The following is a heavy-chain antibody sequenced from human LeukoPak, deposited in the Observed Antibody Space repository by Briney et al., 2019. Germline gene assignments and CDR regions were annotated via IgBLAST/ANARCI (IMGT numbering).Heavy chain of an antibody. V-gene: IGHV3-48*01. Sequence: GGSLRLSCAASGFTFSSYSMNWVRQAPGKGLEWVSYISSSSSTIYYADSVKGRFTISRDNAKNSLYLQMNSLRAEDTAVYYCARTVRGVKDYWGQGTLVTVSS. J-gene: IGHJ4*02. CDR3: ARTVRGVKDY. D-gene: IGHD3-10*01. CDR2: ISSSSSTI. CDR1: GFTFSSYS.